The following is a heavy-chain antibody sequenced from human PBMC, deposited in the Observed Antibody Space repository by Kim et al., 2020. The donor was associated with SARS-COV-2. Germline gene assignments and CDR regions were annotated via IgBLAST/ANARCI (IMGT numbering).Heavy chain of an antibody. CDR2: IWSDESRK. D-gene: IGHD2-2*01. CDR1: GFTFSRYG. Sequence: GGSLRLSCAASGFTFSRYGIHWVRQAPGKGLEWVAVIWSDESRKYYADSVKGRFTISRDNPRNTLYLDMNGLRAEDTAVYSCARVKPYCDGTSFFPMADYYYYMDVWGNGTTVTVSS. CDR3: ARVKPYCDGTSFFPMADYYYYMDV. V-gene: IGHV3-33*01. J-gene: IGHJ6*03.